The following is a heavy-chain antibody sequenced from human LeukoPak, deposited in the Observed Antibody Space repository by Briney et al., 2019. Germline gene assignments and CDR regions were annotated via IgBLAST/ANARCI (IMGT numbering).Heavy chain of an antibody. J-gene: IGHJ4*02. Sequence: GGSLRLSCAASGFTFDDYAMHWVRQAPGKGLEWVSGISWNSGSIGYADSVKGRFTISRDNAKNSLYLQMNSLRAEDTAVYYCANLPGNPFDYWGQGTLVTVSS. V-gene: IGHV3-9*01. CDR3: ANLPGNPFDY. CDR1: GFTFDDYA. CDR2: ISWNSGSI. D-gene: IGHD4-23*01.